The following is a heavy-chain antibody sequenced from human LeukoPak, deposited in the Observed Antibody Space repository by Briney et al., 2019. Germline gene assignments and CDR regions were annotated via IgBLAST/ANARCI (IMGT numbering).Heavy chain of an antibody. CDR2: IFHTANT. CDR1: GGSISSGGYS. J-gene: IGHJ4*02. D-gene: IGHD4-17*01. CDR3: ARGRKDFRDYPYFDS. Sequence: SETLSLTCAVSGGSISSGGYSWSWIRQPPGKGLEWIGYIFHTANTYYNPSLKSRVTISIDTSKNQFSLKLNSVTAADTAVYSCARGRKDFRDYPYFDSWGQGTLVTVSS. V-gene: IGHV4-30-2*01.